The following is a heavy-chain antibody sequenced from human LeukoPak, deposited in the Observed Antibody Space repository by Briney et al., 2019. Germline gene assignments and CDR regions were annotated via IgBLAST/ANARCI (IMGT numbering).Heavy chain of an antibody. CDR1: GFTFSSYG. CDR2: ISGSGGST. V-gene: IGHV3-23*01. D-gene: IGHD3-16*01. Sequence: GGSLRLSCAASGFTFSSYGMSWVRQAPGKGLEWVSAISGSGGSTYYADSVKGRFTISRDNSKNTLYLQMNSLRAEDTAVYYCAKGGGGAYYYYYMDVWGKGTTVTISS. CDR3: AKGGGGAYYYYYMDV. J-gene: IGHJ6*03.